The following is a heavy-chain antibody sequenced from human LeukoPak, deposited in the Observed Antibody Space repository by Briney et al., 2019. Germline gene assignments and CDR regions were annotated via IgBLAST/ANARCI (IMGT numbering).Heavy chain of an antibody. V-gene: IGHV1-2*03. Sequence: LVASVKVSCKASGYTFTGHFIHWVRQAPGQGLEWMGWSNPNSGGTNYAQKFQGRVTMTRDTSISTAYMELSRVISDDTAVYYCAREYSRYGGTYYDYWGQGTLVTVSS. CDR1: GYTFTGHF. J-gene: IGHJ4*02. D-gene: IGHD4-23*01. CDR2: SNPNSGGT. CDR3: AREYSRYGGTYYDY.